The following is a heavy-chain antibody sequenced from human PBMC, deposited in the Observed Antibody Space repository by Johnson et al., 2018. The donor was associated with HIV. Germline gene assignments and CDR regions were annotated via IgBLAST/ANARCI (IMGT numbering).Heavy chain of an antibody. CDR1: GFTFDDYA. D-gene: IGHD6-19*01. CDR2: ISWNSGSI. CDR3: AKDQGKAVAAPDAFDI. Sequence: VQLVESGGGVVQPGRSLRLSCAASGFTFDDYAMHWVRQAPGKGLEWVSGISWNSGSIGYADSVKGRFTISRDNSKNTLYLQMNSLRAEDTAVYYCAKDQGKAVAAPDAFDIWGQGTMVTVSS. V-gene: IGHV3-9*01. J-gene: IGHJ3*02.